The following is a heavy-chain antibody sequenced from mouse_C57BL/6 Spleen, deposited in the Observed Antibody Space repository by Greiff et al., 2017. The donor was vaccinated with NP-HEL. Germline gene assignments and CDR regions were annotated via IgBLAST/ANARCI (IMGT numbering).Heavy chain of an antibody. CDR1: GYTFTSYW. CDR3: TRRGSLRSPFDY. V-gene: IGHV1-55*01. D-gene: IGHD1-1*01. J-gene: IGHJ2*01. CDR2: IYPGSGST. Sequence: QVQLQQPGAELVKPGASVKMSCKASGYTFTSYWITWVKQRPGQGLEWIGDIYPGSGSTNYTEKFKSKATLTVDTSSSTAYMQLSSLTSEDSAVYYCTRRGSLRSPFDYWGQGTTLTVSS.